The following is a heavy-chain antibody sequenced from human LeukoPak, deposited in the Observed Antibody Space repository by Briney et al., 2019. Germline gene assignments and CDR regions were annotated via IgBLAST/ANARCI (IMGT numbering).Heavy chain of an antibody. V-gene: IGHV4-39*01. D-gene: IGHD3-3*01. CDR1: GGSISSSSYY. Sequence: SETLSLTCTVSGGSISSSSYYWGWIRQPPGKGLEWIGSIYYSRSTYYNPSLKSRVTISVDTSKNQFSLKLSSVTAADTAVYYCARGLTYYDFWSGYRFYYFDYWGQGTLVTVSS. J-gene: IGHJ4*02. CDR2: IYYSRST. CDR3: ARGLTYYDFWSGYRFYYFDY.